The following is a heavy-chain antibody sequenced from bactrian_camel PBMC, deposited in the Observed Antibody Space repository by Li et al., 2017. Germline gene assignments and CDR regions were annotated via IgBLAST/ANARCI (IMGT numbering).Heavy chain of an antibody. D-gene: IGHD6*01. CDR2: IDSDGK. Sequence: HVQLVESGGGSVQAGGSLRLSCVTSRYYGTSCIAWFRQAPGKEREGVAHIDSDGKWYAESLKGRSTISTDDANNTLDLQLDSLQPEDTAMYYCAVLSQFNHCRGVVVGIWQQYASWGQGTQVTVS. CDR1: RYYGTSC. CDR3: AVLSQFNHCRGVVVGIWQQYAS. J-gene: IGHJ4*01. V-gene: IGHV3S55*01.